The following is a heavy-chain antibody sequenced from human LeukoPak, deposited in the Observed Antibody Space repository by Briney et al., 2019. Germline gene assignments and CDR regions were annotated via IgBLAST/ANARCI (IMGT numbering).Heavy chain of an antibody. Sequence: GGPLRLSCAASGFTFSSYEMHWVPQAPGKAVEWFSYICSRGDTIFYADSVKSRFTISRDNATNSLYLQMSSLRADDTAVYYCARDPYGDYVNYQLAGDLFDYWGQGTLVTVSS. CDR2: ICSRGDTI. D-gene: IGHD4-17*01. CDR3: ARDPYGDYVNYQLAGDLFDY. CDR1: GFTFSSYE. J-gene: IGHJ4*02. V-gene: IGHV3-48*03.